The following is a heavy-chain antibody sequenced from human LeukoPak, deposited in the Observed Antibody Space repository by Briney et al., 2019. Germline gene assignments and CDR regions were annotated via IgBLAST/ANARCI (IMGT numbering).Heavy chain of an antibody. CDR3: ASEFGIGIMATQGGFDV. D-gene: IGHD1-26*01. J-gene: IGHJ3*01. CDR2: INFSDGTR. V-gene: IGHV1-46*01. Sequence: ASVKVSCKASGYTFTHYYMHSVRQVPGQRLEWMGVINFSDGTRNNAQNFQGRITMTRDTSTSTVYMDLRSLKSDDTAIYYCASEFGIGIMATQGGFDVWGQGTMVTVSS. CDR1: GYTFTHYY.